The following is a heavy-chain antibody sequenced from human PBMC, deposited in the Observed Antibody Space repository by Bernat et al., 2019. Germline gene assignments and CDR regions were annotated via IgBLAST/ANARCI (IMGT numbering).Heavy chain of an antibody. J-gene: IGHJ3*02. Sequence: EVQLVESGGGLVQPGGSLRLFCAASGFTFSSFSMNWFRQAPGKGLEWVSYVSSSSSTKYYPDSVKSRFTISRYNAKTSLYMQMNSLRAVETAVYYCARDYHISGYYRVAFDIWGQGTMVTVSS. V-gene: IGHV3-48*01. CDR2: VSSSSSTK. CDR1: GFTFSSFS. D-gene: IGHD3-22*01. CDR3: ARDYHISGYYRVAFDI.